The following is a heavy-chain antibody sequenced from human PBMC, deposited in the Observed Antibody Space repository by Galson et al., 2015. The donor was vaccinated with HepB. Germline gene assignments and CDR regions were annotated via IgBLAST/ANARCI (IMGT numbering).Heavy chain of an antibody. CDR1: GYIFTGNY. Sequence: SVKVSCKASGYIFTGNYIHWLRQAPGQGLEWMGIINPSGGSTSYAQKFQGRVTMTRDTSTSTVYMELSSLRSEDTAVYYCARDYCSSTSCWGQGTLVTVSS. J-gene: IGHJ4*02. D-gene: IGHD2-2*01. CDR3: ARDYCSSTSC. CDR2: INPSGGST. V-gene: IGHV1-46*03.